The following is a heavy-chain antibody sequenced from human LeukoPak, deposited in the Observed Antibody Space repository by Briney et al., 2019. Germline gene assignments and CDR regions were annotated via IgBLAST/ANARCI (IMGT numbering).Heavy chain of an antibody. CDR1: GGSISSYY. CDR3: ARGDTYYDFWSGYYPHSYFDY. V-gene: IGHV4-59*01. Sequence: SETLSLTCTVPGGSISSYYWSRIRQPPGKGLEWIGYIYYSGSTNYNPSLKSRVTISVDTSKNQFSLKLSSVTAADTAVYYCARGDTYYDFWSGYYPHSYFDYWGQGTLVTVSS. CDR2: IYYSGST. J-gene: IGHJ4*02. D-gene: IGHD3-3*01.